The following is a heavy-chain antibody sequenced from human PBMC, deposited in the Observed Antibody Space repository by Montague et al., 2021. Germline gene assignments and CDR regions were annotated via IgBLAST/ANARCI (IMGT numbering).Heavy chain of an antibody. J-gene: IGHJ4*02. D-gene: IGHD5-12*01. CDR1: GFTFSTYW. CDR3: ARDSSGSLDY. V-gene: IGHV3-7*01. CDR2: INQDGSTR. Sequence: SLRLSCAASGFTFSTYWMAWVRQAPGKGLEWVANINQDGSTRSYVVSVKGRFTISRDNAKNSLSLQMNSLRVEDTAIYYCARDSSGSLDYWGQGTLVTVSS.